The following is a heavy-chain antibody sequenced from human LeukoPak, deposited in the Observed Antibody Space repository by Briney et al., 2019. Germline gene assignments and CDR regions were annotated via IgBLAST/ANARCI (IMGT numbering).Heavy chain of an antibody. Sequence: SETLSLTCAVYGGSFSGYYWSWIRQPPGKGLEWIGYIYYSGSTYYNPSLKSRVTISVDTSKNQFSLKLSSVTAADTAVYYCARGAQWLVPFDYWGQGTLVTVSS. V-gene: IGHV4-34*01. CDR1: GGSFSGYY. CDR3: ARGAQWLVPFDY. J-gene: IGHJ4*02. D-gene: IGHD6-19*01. CDR2: IYYSGST.